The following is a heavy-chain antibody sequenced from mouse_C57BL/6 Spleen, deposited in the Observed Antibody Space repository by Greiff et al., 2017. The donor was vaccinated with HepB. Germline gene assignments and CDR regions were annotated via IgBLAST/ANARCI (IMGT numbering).Heavy chain of an antibody. J-gene: IGHJ2*01. CDR2: IYPGDGDT. CDR3: ASPITDYFDY. CDR1: GYAFSSSW. V-gene: IGHV1-82*01. D-gene: IGHD1-3*01. Sequence: VQVVESGPELVKPGASVKISCKASGYAFSSSWMNWVKQRPGKGLEWIGRIYPGDGDTNYNGKFKGKATLTADKSSSTAYMQLSSLTSEDSAVYFCASPITDYFDYWGQGTTLTVSS.